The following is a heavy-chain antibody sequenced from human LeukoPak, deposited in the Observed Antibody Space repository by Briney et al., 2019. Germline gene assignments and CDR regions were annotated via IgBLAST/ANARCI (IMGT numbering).Heavy chain of an antibody. J-gene: IGHJ3*02. CDR1: GGTFSSYA. CDR2: IIPIFGTA. Sequence: GASVKVSCKASGGTFSSYAISWVRQAPGQGLEWMGGIIPIFGTANYAQKFQGRVTITADESTSTAYMELSSLRSEDTAVYYCARAFRGGGRDDDAFDIRGQGTMVTVSS. V-gene: IGHV1-69*13. CDR3: ARAFRGGGRDDDAFDI. D-gene: IGHD2-15*01.